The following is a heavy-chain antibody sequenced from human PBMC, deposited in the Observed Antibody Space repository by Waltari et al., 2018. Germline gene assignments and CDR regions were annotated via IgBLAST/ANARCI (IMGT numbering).Heavy chain of an antibody. Sequence: QLQLQESGPGLVQPSETLSLRCTVSGASINPKNFYWGWIRQPPGKGLQWIGSIYYNGITFYNPSLKSRVTISVDTSQNQFSLKLSSVTAADTAVYYCARIGSSPYYYYYYMDVWGKGTTVTVSS. J-gene: IGHJ6*03. CDR2: IYYNGIT. V-gene: IGHV4-39*01. CDR3: ARIGSSPYYYYYYMDV. D-gene: IGHD6-6*01. CDR1: GASINPKNFY.